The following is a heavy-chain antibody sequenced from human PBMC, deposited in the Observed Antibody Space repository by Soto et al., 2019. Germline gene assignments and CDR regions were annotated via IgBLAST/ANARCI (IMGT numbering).Heavy chain of an antibody. J-gene: IGHJ6*02. CDR2: IIPIFGTA. CDR1: GGTFRSYA. CDR3: ARDPEAYDYGMDV. V-gene: IGHV1-69*13. Sequence: SVTVSCKASGGTFRSYAINWVRQAPGQGLEWMGGIIPIFGTANYAQKFQGRVTITADESTSTAYMELSSLRSEDTAVYYCARDPEAYDYGMDVWGQGTTVTVS.